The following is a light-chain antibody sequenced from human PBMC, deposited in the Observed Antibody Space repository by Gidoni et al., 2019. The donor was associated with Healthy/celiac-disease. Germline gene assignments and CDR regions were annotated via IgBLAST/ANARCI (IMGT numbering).Light chain of an antibody. V-gene: IGKV3-11*01. CDR2: DAS. J-gene: IGKJ1*01. Sequence: EIVLTQSPATLSLSPGERATLSCRASQSVSSYLAWYQQKPGQAPRLRIYDASNRATGIPARFSGSGSGTDFTLTISSLEPEDFAVYYCQQRSNWTFGQGTKVEI. CDR3: QQRSNWT. CDR1: QSVSSY.